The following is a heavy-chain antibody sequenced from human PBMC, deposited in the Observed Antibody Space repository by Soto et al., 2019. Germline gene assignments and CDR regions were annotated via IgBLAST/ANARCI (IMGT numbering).Heavy chain of an antibody. D-gene: IGHD1-1*01. Sequence: QITLKESGPTLVKPTQTLTLTCTFSGFSLRSSGLGVGWIRPPPGKSLEWLALIYWDDEKRYMTSLKSKLTITKHTPKTQVVLTMTNLVPLDTATYYFPHTTRDRFFDSWGQSTLVTVSS. CDR1: GFSLRSSGLG. J-gene: IGHJ4*02. V-gene: IGHV2-5*02. CDR3: PHTTRDRFFDS. CDR2: IYWDDEK.